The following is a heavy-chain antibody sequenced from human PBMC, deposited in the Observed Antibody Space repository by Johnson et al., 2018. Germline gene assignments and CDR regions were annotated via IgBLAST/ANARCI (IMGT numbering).Heavy chain of an antibody. CDR2: THCSGNT. Sequence: QVQLQESGPGLVKPSETLSLTCTVSGGSITTYSWTWVRQPPVKGLEWIGNTHCSGNTNYNPSLKSRVTISGDTSQNQFSLKLTSVTPAGPAVYYCARRRSERNPENYNYYFDMDIWGKGTTVTVSS. V-gene: IGHV4-59*12. CDR3: ARRRSERNPENYNYYFDMDI. D-gene: IGHD1-1*01. CDR1: GGSITTYS. J-gene: IGHJ6*03.